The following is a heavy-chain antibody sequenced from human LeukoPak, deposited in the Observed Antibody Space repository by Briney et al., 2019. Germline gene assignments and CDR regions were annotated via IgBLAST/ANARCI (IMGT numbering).Heavy chain of an antibody. D-gene: IGHD2/OR15-2a*01. CDR3: ARHDRIIASPLV. Sequence: SGGSLRLSCAASGFTFSSYWMHWIRQPPGKGLEWIGSIYYSGTTYYNPSLKSRLTISVDTSKNQFSLNLSSVTAADTAVYYCARHDRIIASPLVWGQGILVTVSS. CDR2: IYYSGTT. V-gene: IGHV4-39*01. CDR1: GFTFSSYW. J-gene: IGHJ4*02.